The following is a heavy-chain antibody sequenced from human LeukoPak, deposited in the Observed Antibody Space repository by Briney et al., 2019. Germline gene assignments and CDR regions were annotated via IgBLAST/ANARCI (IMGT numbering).Heavy chain of an antibody. CDR3: ARDNLFPYYYDSSGYSYYFDY. CDR1: GFTFSDYS. V-gene: IGHV3-11*01. D-gene: IGHD3-22*01. CDR2: ISSSGDTE. Sequence: GGSLRLSCAASGFTFSDYSMTWVRQAPGKGLEWVSYISSSGDTEYYADSVKGRFTISRDNAKNSLYLRMNSLRSDDTAVYYCARDNLFPYYYDSSGYSYYFDYWGQGTLVTVSS. J-gene: IGHJ4*02.